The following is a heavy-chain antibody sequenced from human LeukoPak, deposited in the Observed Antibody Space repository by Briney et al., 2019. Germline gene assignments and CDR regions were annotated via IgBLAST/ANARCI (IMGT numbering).Heavy chain of an antibody. V-gene: IGHV4-34*01. J-gene: IGHJ4*02. CDR2: INHSGST. Sequence: SETLSLTCAVYGGSFSGYYWSWIRQPPGKGLEWIGEINHSGSTNYNPSLKRRVTISVDTSKNQFSLKLSSVTAADTAVYYCARSDGDLDYWGQGTLVTVSS. CDR3: ARSDGDLDY. CDR1: GGSFSGYY. D-gene: IGHD4-17*01.